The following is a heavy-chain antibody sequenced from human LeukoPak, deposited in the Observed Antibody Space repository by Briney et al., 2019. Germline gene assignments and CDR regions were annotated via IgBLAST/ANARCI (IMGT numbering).Heavy chain of an antibody. CDR1: SASISSSPYY. CDR3: ARDKSWAFDI. V-gene: IGHV4-61*01. CDR2: IYYSGST. J-gene: IGHJ3*02. Sequence: SETLSLTCTVSSASISSSPYYWGWIRQPPGKGLEWIGYIYYSGSTNYNPSLKSRVTISVDTSKNQFSLKVSSVTAADTAVYYCARDKSWAFDIWAKGQWSPSLQ.